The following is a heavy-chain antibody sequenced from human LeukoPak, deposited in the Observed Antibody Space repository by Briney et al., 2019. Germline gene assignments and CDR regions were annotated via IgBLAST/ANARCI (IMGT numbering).Heavy chain of an antibody. CDR3: EKDKWVRGYSSSWYYFDY. CDR2: ICSSSSYI. D-gene: IGHD6-13*01. Sequence: GGSLRLSCAASGFTFSSYSMNWVRQAPGKGLEWVSSICSSSSYIYYADSVKGRFTISRDNAKNSLYLKMNSLRAEDTAFYYFEKDKWVRGYSSSWYYFDYWGQGTLVTVSS. V-gene: IGHV3-21*04. CDR1: GFTFSSYS. J-gene: IGHJ4*02.